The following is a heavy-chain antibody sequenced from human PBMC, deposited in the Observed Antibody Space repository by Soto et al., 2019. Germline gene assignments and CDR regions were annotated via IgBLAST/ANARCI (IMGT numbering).Heavy chain of an antibody. D-gene: IGHD2-8*02. CDR3: AKVTESDAFDI. CDR1: GFTFSSYG. V-gene: IGHV3-30*18. CDR2: ISYDGSNK. Sequence: QVQLVESGGGVVQPGRSLRLSCAASGFTFSSYGMHWVRQAPGKGLEWVAVISYDGSNKYYADSVKGRFTISRDNSKNTLYLQMNSLRAEDTAVYYCAKVTESDAFDIWGQGTMVTVSS. J-gene: IGHJ3*02.